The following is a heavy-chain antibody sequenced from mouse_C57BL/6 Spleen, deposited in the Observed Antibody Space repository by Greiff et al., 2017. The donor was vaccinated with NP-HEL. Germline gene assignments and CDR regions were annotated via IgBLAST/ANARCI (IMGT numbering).Heavy chain of an antibody. D-gene: IGHD2-5*01. J-gene: IGHJ4*01. CDR1: GYTFTSYW. CDR3: ARGSNYVDYYAMDY. V-gene: IGHV1-64*01. Sequence: QVQLQQPGAELVKPGASVKLSCKASGYTFTSYWMHWVKQRPGQGLEWIGMIHPNSGSTNYNEKFKSKATLTVDKSSSTAYMQLSSLTSEDSAVYYCARGSNYVDYYAMDYWGQGTSVTVSS. CDR2: IHPNSGST.